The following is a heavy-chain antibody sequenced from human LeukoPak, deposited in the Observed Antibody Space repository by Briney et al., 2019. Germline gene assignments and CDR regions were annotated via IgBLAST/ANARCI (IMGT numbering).Heavy chain of an antibody. CDR2: INGFGTEA. D-gene: IGHD2-15*01. J-gene: IGHJ6*02. CDR1: GFTFSGYY. CDR3: ARDKEDYYYGMDV. V-gene: IGHV3-74*01. Sequence: PGGSLRLSCAASGFTFSGYYMFWVRQVPGKGLMWVAHINGFGTEATYADTVKGRFTISRDNAKNTLYLQMNGLRDEDTAVYYCARDKEDYYYGMDVWGQGTTVTVSS.